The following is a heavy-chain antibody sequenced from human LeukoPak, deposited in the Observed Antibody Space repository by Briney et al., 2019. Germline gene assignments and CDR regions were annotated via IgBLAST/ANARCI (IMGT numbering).Heavy chain of an antibody. CDR1: GFTFSSYA. CDR3: ARDLLDVDTAMVYPDY. Sequence: PGGSLRPSCAASGFTFSSYAMSWVRQAPGKGLEWVSAISGSGGSTYYADSVKGRFTISRDNAKNSLYLQMNSLRAEDTAVYYCARDLLDVDTAMVYPDYWGQGTLVTVSS. V-gene: IGHV3-23*01. J-gene: IGHJ4*02. CDR2: ISGSGGST. D-gene: IGHD5-18*01.